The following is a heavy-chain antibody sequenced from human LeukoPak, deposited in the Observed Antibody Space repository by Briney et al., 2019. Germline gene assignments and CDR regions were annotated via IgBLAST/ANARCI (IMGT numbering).Heavy chain of an antibody. Sequence: PGRSLRLSCAASGFTFDDYAMHWVRQAPGKGLEWVSGISWNSGSIGYADSVKGRFTISRDNAKNSLYLQMNSLRAEDTALYYCAKDNEVYYDSSGPLGGWGQGTLVTVSS. J-gene: IGHJ4*02. CDR2: ISWNSGSI. CDR1: GFTFDDYA. D-gene: IGHD3-22*01. CDR3: AKDNEVYYDSSGPLGG. V-gene: IGHV3-9*01.